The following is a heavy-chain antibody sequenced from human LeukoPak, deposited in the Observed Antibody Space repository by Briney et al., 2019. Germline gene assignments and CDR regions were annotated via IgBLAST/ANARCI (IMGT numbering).Heavy chain of an antibody. CDR3: AKAWGYYYDSSHYYFDY. CDR2: IKEDGSLK. D-gene: IGHD3-22*01. V-gene: IGHV3-7*01. Sequence: GGSLRLSCAVSGFTFSNYWLTWVRQAPGKGLEWVANIKEDGSLKNYVDSVKGRFTISRDNAKNSLFLQMSSLRDEDTAVYYCAKAWGYYYDSSHYYFDYWGQGTLVTVSS. CDR1: GFTFSNYW. J-gene: IGHJ4*02.